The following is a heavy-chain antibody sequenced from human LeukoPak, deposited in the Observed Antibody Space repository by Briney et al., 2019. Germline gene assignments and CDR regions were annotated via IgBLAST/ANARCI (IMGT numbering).Heavy chain of an antibody. J-gene: IGHJ4*02. Sequence: GASVKVSCKAFGYTFTSNYMHWVRQAPGQGPEWMGVISPSGGSTTYAQKFQGRVTLTRDMSTSTDYLELGSLRSEDTAVYYCARAYYDFWSGYYKGAGYWGQGTLVTVSS. V-gene: IGHV1-46*01. CDR2: ISPSGGST. D-gene: IGHD3-3*01. CDR3: ARAYYDFWSGYYKGAGY. CDR1: GYTFTSNY.